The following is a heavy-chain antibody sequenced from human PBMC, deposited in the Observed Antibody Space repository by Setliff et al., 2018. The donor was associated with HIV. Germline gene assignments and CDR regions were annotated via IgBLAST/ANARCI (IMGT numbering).Heavy chain of an antibody. D-gene: IGHD2-2*01. CDR3: ARDFGGYCSSMSCPCLFDP. V-gene: IGHV1-69*05. CDR2: IIPISGTV. Sequence: SVKVSCKASGGTFSSYAISWVRKAPGQGLEWMGGIIPISGTVNYAQKFWGRVTITTHESTRTAYMELSSLRSEDTAVYYCARDFGGYCSSMSCPCLFDPWGPGTLVTVSS. J-gene: IGHJ5*02. CDR1: GGTFSSYA.